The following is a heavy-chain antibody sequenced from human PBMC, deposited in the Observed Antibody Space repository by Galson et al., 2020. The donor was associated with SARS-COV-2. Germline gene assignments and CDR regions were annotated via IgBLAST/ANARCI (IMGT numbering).Heavy chain of an antibody. CDR3: ARVPNLWFGELLFDY. Sequence: SETLSLTCTVSGVSISSYYWSWIRQPPGKGLEWLGYIYSSGSTNYNPSLKSRVTISVDTSKNQFSLKLSSVTAADTAVYYCARVPNLWFGELLFDYRGQGTLVTVSS. J-gene: IGHJ4*02. CDR2: IYSSGST. V-gene: IGHV4-59*01. CDR1: GVSISSYY. D-gene: IGHD3-10*01.